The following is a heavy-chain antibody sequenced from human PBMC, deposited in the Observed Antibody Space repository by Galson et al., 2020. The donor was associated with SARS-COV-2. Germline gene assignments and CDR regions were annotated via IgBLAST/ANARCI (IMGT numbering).Heavy chain of an antibody. D-gene: IGHD1-26*01. CDR3: ARRRKIVGVTDDAFDI. CDR1: GASITTHI. J-gene: IGHJ3*02. CDR2: ISDSGST. V-gene: IGHV4-59*11. Sequence: TSETLSLTCTVSGASITTHIWTCIPQPPGEGLEWVAYISDSGSTDYNPSLKSRITISRDTSKNHLSLRLSPVTAADTAVYYCARRRKIVGVTDDAFDIWGPGTMVTVSS.